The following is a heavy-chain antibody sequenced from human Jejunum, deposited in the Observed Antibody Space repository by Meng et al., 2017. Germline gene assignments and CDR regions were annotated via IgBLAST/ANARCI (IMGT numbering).Heavy chain of an antibody. D-gene: IGHD2-2*03. CDR1: GFTFSNHY. CDR2: IKDDGSGE. V-gene: IGHV3-7*01. J-gene: IGHJ4*02. Sequence: GESLKISCAASGFTFSNHYMSWVRQAPGKGLEWVANIKDDGSGEYYVDSVKGRFTISRVNAKNSLYLQMNSLRAEDTAMYYCARGASLGFWGQGTLVTVSS. CDR3: ARGASLGF.